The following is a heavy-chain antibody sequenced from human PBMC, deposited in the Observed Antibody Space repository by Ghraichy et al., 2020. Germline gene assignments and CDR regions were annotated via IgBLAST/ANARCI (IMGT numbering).Heavy chain of an antibody. J-gene: IGHJ6*02. CDR3: ARLASSGWNYYYGMDV. Sequence: SETLSLTCTVSGGSISSSSYYWGWIRQPPGKGLDWIGSIYYSGSTYYNPSLKSRVTISVDTSKNQFSLKLSSVTAADTAVYYCARLASSGWNYYYGMDVWGQGTTVTVSS. D-gene: IGHD6-19*01. CDR2: IYYSGST. CDR1: GGSISSSSYY. V-gene: IGHV4-39*01.